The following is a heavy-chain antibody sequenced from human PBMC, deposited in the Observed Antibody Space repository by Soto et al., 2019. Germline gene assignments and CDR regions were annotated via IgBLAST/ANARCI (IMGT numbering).Heavy chain of an antibody. CDR3: TRDASRDSSARGWFDP. V-gene: IGHV3-21*01. J-gene: IGHJ5*02. CDR2: ISSNSAYI. CDR1: GFTFRSFT. Sequence: GGSLRLSCAASGFTFRSFTMNWVRQAPGKGLEWVSTISSNSAYIYYTDALRGRFTISRDNAKNSLHLQMNSLRAEDTAVYYCTRDASRDSSARGWFDPWGPGTLV. D-gene: IGHD6-13*01.